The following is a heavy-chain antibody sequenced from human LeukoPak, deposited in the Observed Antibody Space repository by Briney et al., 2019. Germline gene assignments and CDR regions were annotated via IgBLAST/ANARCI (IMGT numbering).Heavy chain of an antibody. D-gene: IGHD6-13*01. CDR2: ISYDGSNK. CDR1: GFTFSSYA. Sequence: GGSLRLSCAASGFTFSSYAMHWVRQAPGKGLEWVAVISYDGSNKYYADSVKGRFTISRDNSKNTLYLQMNRLRAEDTAVYYCARGFIAAAGIAEYFDYWGQGTLVTVSS. J-gene: IGHJ4*02. V-gene: IGHV3-30*04. CDR3: ARGFIAAAGIAEYFDY.